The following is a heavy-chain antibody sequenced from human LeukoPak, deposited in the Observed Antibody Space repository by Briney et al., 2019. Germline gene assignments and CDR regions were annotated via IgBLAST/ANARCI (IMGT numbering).Heavy chain of an antibody. J-gene: IGHJ4*02. CDR3: ARGRLVRLFDY. CDR2: VSSAGTTI. Sequence: PGGSLRLSCAASGFTFSSYEMNWVRQAPGKGLEWVSYVSSAGTTIYYADSMKGRFTISRDNAKNSLYLQMNSLRAEDTAVYYCARGRLVRLFDYWGQGTLVTVSS. CDR1: GFTFSSYE. D-gene: IGHD3-9*01. V-gene: IGHV3-48*03.